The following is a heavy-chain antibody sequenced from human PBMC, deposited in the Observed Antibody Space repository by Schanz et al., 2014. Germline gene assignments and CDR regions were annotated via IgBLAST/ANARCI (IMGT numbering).Heavy chain of an antibody. CDR1: AFIFRSYS. CDR2: ISRSSSTI. J-gene: IGHJ5*02. V-gene: IGHV3-48*01. CDR3: ARQPGRITVSGVVSNWFDP. D-gene: IGHD3-3*01. Sequence: EVQLVESGGGLVQPGGSLRLSCAASAFIFRSYSMHWVRQAPGKGLEWVSYISRSSSTIYYADSVRGRFTISRDNAKNSLYLQMNSLRAEDTAVYYCARQPGRITVSGVVSNWFDPWGQGTLVTVSS.